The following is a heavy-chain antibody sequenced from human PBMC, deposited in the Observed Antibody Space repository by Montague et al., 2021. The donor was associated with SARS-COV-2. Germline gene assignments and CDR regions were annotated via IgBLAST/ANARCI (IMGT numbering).Heavy chain of an antibody. CDR3: ARHGKTRIAMIVVVIGYFDY. J-gene: IGHJ4*02. V-gene: IGHV4-39*01. CDR1: GGSISSSSHY. CDR2: IYYSGCT. D-gene: IGHD3-22*01. Sequence: SETLSLTCTVTGGSISSSSHYWGWIRQPPGKGLEWIGSIYYSGCTYYNPSLKSRVTISVDTSKNQFSLKLSSVTAADTAVYYCARHGKTRIAMIVVVIGYFDYWGQGTLVTVSS.